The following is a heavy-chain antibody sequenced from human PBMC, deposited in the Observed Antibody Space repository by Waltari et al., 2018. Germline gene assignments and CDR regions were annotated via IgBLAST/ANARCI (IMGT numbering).Heavy chain of an antibody. D-gene: IGHD3-22*01. CDR1: GGSISSSSYY. V-gene: IGHV4-39*01. CDR3: ASNTYYYDSSGPYRLFDY. J-gene: IGHJ4*02. CDR2: IYYSWGT. Sequence: QLQLQESGPGLVKPSETLSLTCTVSGGSISSSSYYWGWIRQPPGKGLEWIWSIYYSWGTYSNPSLKSRCTISGDTAKTQFSLKLGSVTAADTAVYYCASNTYYYDSSGPYRLFDYWGQGTLVTVSS.